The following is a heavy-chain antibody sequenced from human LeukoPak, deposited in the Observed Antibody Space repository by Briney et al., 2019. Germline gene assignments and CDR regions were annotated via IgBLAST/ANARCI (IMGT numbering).Heavy chain of an antibody. D-gene: IGHD3-22*01. V-gene: IGHV3-74*01. CDR1: GFTFNNYW. CDR2: INSDGSTT. J-gene: IGHJ4*02. Sequence: GGSLRLSCAASGFTFNNYWMHWVRQAPGKGLVWVSRINSDGSTTTYADSVKGRFTISRDNAENTLYPQMNSLRAEDTAVYYCARTSRSGSYWRDFDYWGQGTLVTVSS. CDR3: ARTSRSGSYWRDFDY.